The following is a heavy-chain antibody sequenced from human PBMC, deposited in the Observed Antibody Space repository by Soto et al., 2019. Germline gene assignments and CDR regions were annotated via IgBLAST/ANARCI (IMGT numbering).Heavy chain of an antibody. Sequence: SLTCALYGGSFSAYYWSLIRQPPGKGLEWIGEINHSGGTSYNPSLKSRVTISVDTSKSHFSLNLSSVTAADTAVYYCARGPRGYVYYHGMDVWGQGTTVTVSS. J-gene: IGHJ6*02. CDR1: GGSFSAYY. V-gene: IGHV4-34*01. D-gene: IGHD3-10*01. CDR2: INHSGGT. CDR3: ARGPRGYVYYHGMDV.